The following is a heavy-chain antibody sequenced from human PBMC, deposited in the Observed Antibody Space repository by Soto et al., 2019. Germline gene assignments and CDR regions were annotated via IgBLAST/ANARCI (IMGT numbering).Heavy chain of an antibody. V-gene: IGHV1-2*04. J-gene: IGHJ6*02. D-gene: IGHD6-13*01. Sequence: ASVKVSCKASGYTFTGYYMHWVRQAPGQGLEWMGWINPNSGGTNYAQKFQGWVNMTRDTSISTAYMELSRLRSDDTAVYYCARASYSSSWYDAGYYYYVMDFWGQATTLIVSS. CDR3: ARASYSSSWYDAGYYYYVMDF. CDR2: INPNSGGT. CDR1: GYTFTGYY.